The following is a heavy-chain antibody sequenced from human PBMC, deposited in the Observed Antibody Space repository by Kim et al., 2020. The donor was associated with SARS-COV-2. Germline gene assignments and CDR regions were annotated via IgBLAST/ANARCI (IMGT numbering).Heavy chain of an antibody. J-gene: IGHJ3*02. Sequence: STYYNPSLKSRVTISVDTSKNQFSLKLSSVTAADTAVYYCARRIVHAFDIWGQGTMVTVSS. D-gene: IGHD2-15*01. CDR2: ST. CDR3: ARRIVHAFDI. V-gene: IGHV4-30-2*04.